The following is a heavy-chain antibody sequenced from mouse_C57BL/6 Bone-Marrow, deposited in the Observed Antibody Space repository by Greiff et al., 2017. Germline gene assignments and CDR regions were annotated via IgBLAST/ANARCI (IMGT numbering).Heavy chain of an antibody. J-gene: IGHJ2*01. Sequence: QVQLKESGAELVRPGASVKLSCKASGYTFTDYYINWVKQRPGQGLEWIARIYPGSGNTYYNEKFKGKATLTAEKSSSTAYMQLSSLTSEDSAVYFCARIYYYGSSFYYFDYWGQGTTLTVSS. V-gene: IGHV1-76*01. D-gene: IGHD1-1*01. CDR2: IYPGSGNT. CDR1: GYTFTDYY. CDR3: ARIYYYGSSFYYFDY.